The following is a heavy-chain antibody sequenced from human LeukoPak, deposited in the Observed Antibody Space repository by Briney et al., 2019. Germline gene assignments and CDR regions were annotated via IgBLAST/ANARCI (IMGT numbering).Heavy chain of an antibody. V-gene: IGHV3-9*01. CDR1: GFIFDDYA. D-gene: IGHD5-24*01. CDR2: ISWNSGSI. J-gene: IGHJ4*02. CDR3: ASSRDGYHYYFDH. Sequence: GRSLRLSCAASGFIFDDYAMHWVRQAPGKGLEWVSGISWNSGSIGYADSVKGRFTISRDNAKNSLYLQMNSLRAEDTALYYRASSRDGYHYYFDHWGQGTLVTVSS.